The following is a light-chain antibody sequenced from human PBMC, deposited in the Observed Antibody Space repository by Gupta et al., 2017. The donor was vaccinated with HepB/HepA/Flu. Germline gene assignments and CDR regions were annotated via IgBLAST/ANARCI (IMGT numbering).Light chain of an antibody. V-gene: IGLV2-14*03. CDR1: SSDFGDDKY. CDR2: HVS. Sequence: QSALPQPASVPGSPGQSTTIACTGTSSDFGDDKYVSWYQQYPGKAPKLLMYHVSNRPSGVADRFSGSKSGNTASLTISGLQADDEADYYCNSFTTTTTLVVFGGGTKVTVL. CDR3: NSFTTTTTLVV. J-gene: IGLJ2*01.